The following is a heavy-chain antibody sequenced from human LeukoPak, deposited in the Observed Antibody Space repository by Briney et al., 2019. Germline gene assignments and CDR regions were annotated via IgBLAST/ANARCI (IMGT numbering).Heavy chain of an antibody. V-gene: IGHV3-21*06. Sequence: GGSLRLSCLASGFTFSSYTMNWVRQVPGKGLEWVSSISTGSTYIYYRDSVKGRFTISRDDAKNSLYLQMSSLRAGDTAVYFCTRELVSDYWGQGPLVTVSS. J-gene: IGHJ4*02. CDR3: TRELVSDY. CDR2: ISTGSTYI. D-gene: IGHD3-3*02. CDR1: GFTFSSYT.